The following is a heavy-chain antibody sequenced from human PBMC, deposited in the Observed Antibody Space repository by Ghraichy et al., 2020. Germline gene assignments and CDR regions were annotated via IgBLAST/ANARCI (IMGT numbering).Heavy chain of an antibody. Sequence: SQTLSLTCTVSSGSITSGSYFWGWIRQPPGKGLEWIGDIYYDGSTYYNPSLKNRVTISADTSQNQFTLKLTSMTATDTAVYFCARRSAYSGYRDYWGQGARVTGSS. CDR1: SGSITSGSYF. V-gene: IGHV4-39*01. J-gene: IGHJ4*02. CDR3: ARRSAYSGYRDY. D-gene: IGHD5-12*01. CDR2: IYYDGST.